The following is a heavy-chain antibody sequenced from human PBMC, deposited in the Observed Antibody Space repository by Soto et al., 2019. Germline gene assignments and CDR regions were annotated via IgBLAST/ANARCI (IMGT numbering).Heavy chain of an antibody. CDR1: GFKISSSC. J-gene: IGHJ5*02. V-gene: IGHV3-48*02. Sequence: GGSLRLSCAAFGFKISSSCMNWVRQAPGRGLEWVAYISDSGSNTLYADSVKGRFTVSRDTAKNSLYLQMSGLRDEDRAVYYCTSRGSLGIRFDPWGQATVVTVSS. CDR2: ISDSGSNT. D-gene: IGHD3-16*01. CDR3: TSRGSLGIRFDP.